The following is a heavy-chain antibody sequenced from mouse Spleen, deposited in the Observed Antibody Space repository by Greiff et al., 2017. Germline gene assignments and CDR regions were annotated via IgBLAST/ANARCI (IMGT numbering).Heavy chain of an antibody. CDR2: IYPSDSYT. Sequence: QVQLKQSGAELVRPGASVKLSCKASGYTFTSYWINWVKQRPGQGLEWIGNIYPSDSYTNYNQKFKDKATLTVDKSSSTAYMQLSSPTSEDSAVYYCTREGGYYAMDYWGQGTSVTVSS. V-gene: IGHV1-69*02. J-gene: IGHJ4*01. CDR3: TREGGYYAMDY. CDR1: GYTFTSYW.